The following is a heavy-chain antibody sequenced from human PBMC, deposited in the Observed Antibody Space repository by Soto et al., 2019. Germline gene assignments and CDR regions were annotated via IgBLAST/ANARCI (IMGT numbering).Heavy chain of an antibody. CDR2: IAWNSDII. V-gene: IGHV3-9*01. CDR3: AKDHYGSAIYGMDV. CDR1: GFSFEDYA. J-gene: IGHJ6*02. Sequence: EVQLVESGGGLVQPGRSLRLSCAASGFSFEDYAMHWVRQAPGKGLEWVSGIAWNSDIIGYADSVKGRFTISRDNGKNYLYLQMNSLRPEDPALYYCAKDHYGSAIYGMDVWGQGTTVTVSS. D-gene: IGHD3-10*01.